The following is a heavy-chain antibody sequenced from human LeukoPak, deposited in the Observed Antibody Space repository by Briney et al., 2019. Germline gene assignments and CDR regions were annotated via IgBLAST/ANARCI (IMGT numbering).Heavy chain of an antibody. CDR1: GFSFSSYG. V-gene: IGHV3-21*01. Sequence: GGSLRLSCGASGFSFSSYGMTWVRQAPGKGLEWVSSIVGSSSTYYADSLKGRFTISRDNAKNSLYLQMNSLRAEDTAVYYCARIGAGSSRDYWGQGTLVTVSS. J-gene: IGHJ4*02. CDR3: ARIGAGSSRDY. CDR2: IVGSSST. D-gene: IGHD6-13*01.